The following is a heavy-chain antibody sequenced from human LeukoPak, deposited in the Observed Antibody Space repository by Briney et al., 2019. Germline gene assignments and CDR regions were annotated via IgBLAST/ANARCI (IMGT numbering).Heavy chain of an antibody. D-gene: IGHD6-19*01. Sequence: PGGSLRLSCAASGFTFSSYAMSWVRQAPGKGLEWVSAISGSGGSTYYADSVKGRFTISRDNSKNSLYLQMNSLRAEDTAVYYCARDLMSRYSSGWVSGYWGQGTLVTVSS. CDR3: ARDLMSRYSSGWVSGY. V-gene: IGHV3-23*01. CDR2: ISGSGGST. J-gene: IGHJ4*02. CDR1: GFTFSSYA.